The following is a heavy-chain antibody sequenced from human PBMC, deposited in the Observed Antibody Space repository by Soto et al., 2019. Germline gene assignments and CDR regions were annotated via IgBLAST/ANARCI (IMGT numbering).Heavy chain of an antibody. CDR2: INPNIGGT. Sequence: GASVKVSCKASGYTFTGYYMHWVRQAPGQGLEWMGWINPNIGGTNYAQKFQGRVTITRDTSMSTAYMELSSLRSEDTAVYYCARDLRSLPTVTYFDYWGQGTLVTVSS. CDR1: GYTFTGYY. D-gene: IGHD4-17*01. V-gene: IGHV1-2*02. J-gene: IGHJ4*02. CDR3: ARDLRSLPTVTYFDY.